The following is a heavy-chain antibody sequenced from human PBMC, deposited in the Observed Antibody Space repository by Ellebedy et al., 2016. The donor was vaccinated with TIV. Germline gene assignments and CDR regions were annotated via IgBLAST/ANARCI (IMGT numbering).Heavy chain of an antibody. CDR3: ARRTEGGTGFQH. CDR2: ISYDGSNK. CDR1: GFTFGSHG. Sequence: GESLKISCAASGFTFGSHGMHWVRQAPGKGLEWVAVISYDGSNKYYADSVKGRFTISRDNSKNTLYLQMNSLRAEDTAVYYCARRTEGGTGFQHWGQGTLVTVSS. J-gene: IGHJ1*01. V-gene: IGHV3-30*03. D-gene: IGHD6-19*01.